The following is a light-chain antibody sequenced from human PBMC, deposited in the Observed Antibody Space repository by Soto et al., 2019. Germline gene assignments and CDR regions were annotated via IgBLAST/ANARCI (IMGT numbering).Light chain of an antibody. Sequence: DIQMTQSPSTLSASVGDRVTITCRASQSISSWLAWYQQKPGKAPKLLIYDASSLESGVPSRFSGSGSGTEFTITISSLQPDDFATYYCQQYNSYSMYPFGQGTTLEIK. CDR1: QSISSW. J-gene: IGKJ2*01. CDR2: DAS. V-gene: IGKV1-5*01. CDR3: QQYNSYSMYP.